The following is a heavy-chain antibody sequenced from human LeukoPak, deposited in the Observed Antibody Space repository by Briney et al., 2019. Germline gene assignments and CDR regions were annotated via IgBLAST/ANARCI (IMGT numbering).Heavy chain of an antibody. V-gene: IGHV4-34*01. D-gene: IGHD3-10*01. J-gene: IGHJ1*01. CDR1: GESFSAYF. Sequence: PSETLSLTCAVYGESFSAYFWNWIRQAPGKPLEYIGEINHRGSSHYNPSLKTRVTLSVDTSKNQFSLKLTSVTAADTAVYYCAYTASYDLFKFWGQGTLVTVSS. CDR2: INHRGSS. CDR3: AYTASYDLFKF.